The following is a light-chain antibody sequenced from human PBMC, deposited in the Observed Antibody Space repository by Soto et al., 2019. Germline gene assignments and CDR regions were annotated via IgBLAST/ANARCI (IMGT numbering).Light chain of an antibody. V-gene: IGKV3-20*01. CDR3: QQYGSSSEIT. CDR2: GAS. CDR1: QSVSSSY. J-gene: IGKJ5*01. Sequence: EIVLTQSPGTLSFSPGERASLSCRSSQSVSSSYLAWYQQKPGQAPRLLIYGASSRATGFPDRFSGSGSGTDFTLTISGLEPEDSAVYYCQQYGSSSEITFGQGTRLEIK.